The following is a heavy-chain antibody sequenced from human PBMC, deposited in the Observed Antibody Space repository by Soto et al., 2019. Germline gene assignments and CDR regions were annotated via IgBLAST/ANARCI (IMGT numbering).Heavy chain of an antibody. Sequence: QVQLVESGGGVVQPGRSLRLSCAASGFTFSSYAMHWVRQAPGKGLEWVAVISYDGSNKYYADSVKGRFTISRDNSKNRLYLQMNSLRAEDTAVYYCARGCLGLRCPRELFDYWGQGTLVTVSS. D-gene: IGHD4-17*01. J-gene: IGHJ4*02. CDR3: ARGCLGLRCPRELFDY. CDR2: ISYDGSNK. V-gene: IGHV3-30-3*01. CDR1: GFTFSSYA.